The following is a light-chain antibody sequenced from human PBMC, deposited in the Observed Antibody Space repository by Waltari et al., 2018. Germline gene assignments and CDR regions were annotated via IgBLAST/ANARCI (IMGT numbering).Light chain of an antibody. CDR1: QVIDNH. CDR2: AAS. V-gene: IGKV1-27*01. J-gene: IGKJ4*01. CDR3: QKYNSVPQP. Sequence: DLQMTQSPSSLSASVGDRVTITCRASQVIDNHLAWYQHKPGKVPNLLIYAASTLHSGVPSRFSGSGSGTDFTLTISNLQPEDVAIYYCQKYNSVPQPFGGGTKVEIK.